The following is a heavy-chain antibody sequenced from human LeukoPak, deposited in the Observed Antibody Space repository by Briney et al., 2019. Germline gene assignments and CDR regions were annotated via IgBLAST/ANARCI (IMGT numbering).Heavy chain of an antibody. V-gene: IGHV3-23*01. CDR2: ISGSGANT. CDR1: GFTFSTYA. J-gene: IGHJ4*02. D-gene: IGHD3-9*01. CDR3: AKERAGYINPYYFDY. Sequence: GGSLRLSCAASGFTFSTYAMSWVRQAPGKGLEWVSTISGSGANTYSADSVRGRFTISRDNSKNTLYLHMNSLRAEDTAVYYCAKERAGYINPYYFDYWGQGTLVTVSS.